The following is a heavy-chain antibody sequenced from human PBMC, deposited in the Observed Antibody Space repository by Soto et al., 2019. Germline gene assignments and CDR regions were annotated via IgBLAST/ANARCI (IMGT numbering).Heavy chain of an antibody. Sequence: GGSLRLSCAASGFTFSTYAMTWVRQAPGKGLEWVSLISNSGDGTYYADYVKGRFTISRDNSQRTLNLQMNSLRAEDTAVYYCAKNGDFWSWGMDVWGQGTTVTVSS. D-gene: IGHD3-3*01. V-gene: IGHV3-23*01. CDR2: ISNSGDGT. J-gene: IGHJ6*02. CDR3: AKNGDFWSWGMDV. CDR1: GFTFSTYA.